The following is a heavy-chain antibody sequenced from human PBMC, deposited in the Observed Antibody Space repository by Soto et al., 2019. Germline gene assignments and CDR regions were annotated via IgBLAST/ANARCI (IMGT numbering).Heavy chain of an antibody. D-gene: IGHD3-22*01. CDR2: IFRSGYT. CDR1: VDSIYIYHL. CDR3: ARDYAGNSGHYDF. J-gene: IGHJ4*02. Sequence: SDTLSLTCTVSVDSIYIYHLWSWVRQSPGKGLEGIGEIFRSGYTNYSPSLTGLVTMSIDKSKNQFSLTLTSATAADTAIYFCARDYAGNSGHYDFWGQGTLVPVSS. V-gene: IGHV4-4*02.